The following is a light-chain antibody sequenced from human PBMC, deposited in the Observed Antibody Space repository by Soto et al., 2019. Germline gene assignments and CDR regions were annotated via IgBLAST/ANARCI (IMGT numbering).Light chain of an antibody. CDR3: QQRRNWPPLT. V-gene: IGKV3-11*01. CDR1: QSVSRY. Sequence: EIVVTQAPATLSLSPGERATLSCRASQSVSRYLAWYQQKPGQAPRLLIYDASNRATGIPARFSGSGSGTDFTLTISSLAPEDIAVYSCQQRRNWPPLTFGGGTKVEIK. J-gene: IGKJ4*01. CDR2: DAS.